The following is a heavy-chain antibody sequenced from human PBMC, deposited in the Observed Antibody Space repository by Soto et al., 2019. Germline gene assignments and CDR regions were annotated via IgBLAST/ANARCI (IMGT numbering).Heavy chain of an antibody. V-gene: IGHV3-30-3*01. CDR3: AIDTGPKGYNYYYFGMDV. CDR1: GFTFSNYA. J-gene: IGHJ6*02. Sequence: QVHLVESGGGVVQPGRSLRLSCAASGFTFSNYAMHWVRQAPGKGLEWVAGISYDGSDKYNANSVKGRFTISRDNSKNTLYLQMNSLRAEDTAVYYCAIDTGPKGYNYYYFGMDVWGQGTTVTVSS. D-gene: IGHD5-18*01. CDR2: ISYDGSDK.